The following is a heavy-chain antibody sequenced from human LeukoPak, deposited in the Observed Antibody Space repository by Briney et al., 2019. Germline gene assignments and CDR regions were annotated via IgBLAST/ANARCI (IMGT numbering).Heavy chain of an antibody. Sequence: SETLSLTCAVYGGSFSGYYWTWIRQSPGKGLEWIGEINHRGNTNYMPSLMSRVSISVDTSKSQFSLKLSSVTAADTAVYYCARDVAQPDYGDYGPDWGQGTLVTVSS. V-gene: IGHV4-34*01. J-gene: IGHJ4*02. CDR3: ARDVAQPDYGDYGPD. CDR2: INHRGNT. D-gene: IGHD4-17*01. CDR1: GGSFSGYY.